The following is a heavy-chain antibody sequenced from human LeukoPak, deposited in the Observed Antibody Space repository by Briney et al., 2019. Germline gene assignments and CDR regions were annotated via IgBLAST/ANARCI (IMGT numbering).Heavy chain of an antibody. CDR3: AKDSTWIQLEGYFDY. J-gene: IGHJ4*02. Sequence: GGSLRLSCSAPGFTFSSYGIHWVRQAPGKGLEWVAFTRYDGSNEYYSDSVKGRFTISRDNSRNTVYLQINSLRADDTAVYYCAKDSTWIQLEGYFDYWGQGTLVTVSS. CDR1: GFTFSSYG. V-gene: IGHV3-30*02. D-gene: IGHD5-18*01. CDR2: TRYDGSNE.